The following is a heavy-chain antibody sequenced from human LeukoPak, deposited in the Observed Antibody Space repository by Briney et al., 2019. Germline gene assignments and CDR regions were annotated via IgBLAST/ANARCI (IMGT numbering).Heavy chain of an antibody. D-gene: IGHD2-2*01. CDR3: ATNGCSSTSCYQGWFDP. CDR2: FDPEDGET. Sequence: ASVKVSCKVSGYTLTELSMHWVRQAPGKGLEWMGGFDPEDGETIYAQKFQGRVTMTEDTSTDTAYMELSSLRSEDTAVYYCATNGCSSTSCYQGWFDPWGQGTLVTVSS. V-gene: IGHV1-24*01. CDR1: GYTLTELS. J-gene: IGHJ5*02.